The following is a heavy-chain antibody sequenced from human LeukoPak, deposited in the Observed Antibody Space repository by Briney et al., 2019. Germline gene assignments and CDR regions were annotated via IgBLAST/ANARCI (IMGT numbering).Heavy chain of an antibody. Sequence: GGALRLSCATSGFTFSSYWMHLVRQAPGKGPGLVSRINSDGSSTSYADSVKGRFTISRDNAKNTLYLQMNSLRAEDTAVYYCATSGYSYGIDYWGQGTLVTVSS. CDR2: INSDGSST. CDR3: ATSGYSYGIDY. J-gene: IGHJ4*02. D-gene: IGHD5-18*01. CDR1: GFTFSSYW. V-gene: IGHV3-74*01.